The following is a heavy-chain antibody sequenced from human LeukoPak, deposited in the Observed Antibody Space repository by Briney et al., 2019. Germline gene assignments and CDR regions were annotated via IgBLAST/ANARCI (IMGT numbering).Heavy chain of an antibody. V-gene: IGHV3-23*01. Sequence: PGGSLRLSCAASGFTFSSYAMSWVRQAPGKGLEWVSAISGSGGSTHYADSVKGRFTISRDNSKNTLYLQMNSLRAEDTAVYYCAKSLRRIAVAGSWFDPWGQGTLVTVSS. D-gene: IGHD6-19*01. CDR2: ISGSGGST. CDR3: AKSLRRIAVAGSWFDP. CDR1: GFTFSSYA. J-gene: IGHJ5*02.